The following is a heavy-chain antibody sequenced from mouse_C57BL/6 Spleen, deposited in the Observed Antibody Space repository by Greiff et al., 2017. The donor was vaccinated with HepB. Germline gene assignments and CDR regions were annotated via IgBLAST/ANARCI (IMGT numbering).Heavy chain of an antibody. J-gene: IGHJ4*01. Sequence: EVKLVESGGGLVKPGGSLKLSCAASGFTFSDYGMHWVRQAPEKGLEWVAYISSGSSTIYSADTVKGRFTISRDNAKNTLFLHMTSLRTEDTAVYDCAREGPVYYDYSGAMDYWGQGTSVTVSS. CDR1: GFTFSDYG. CDR2: ISSGSSTI. D-gene: IGHD2-4*01. V-gene: IGHV5-17*01. CDR3: AREGPVYYDYSGAMDY.